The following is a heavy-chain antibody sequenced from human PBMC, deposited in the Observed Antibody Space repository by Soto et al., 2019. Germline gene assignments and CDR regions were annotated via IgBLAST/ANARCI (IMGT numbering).Heavy chain of an antibody. CDR2: LSSNENNK. D-gene: IGHD2-21*02. V-gene: IGHV3-30-3*01. CDR3: ARVLVFYGGFDP. J-gene: IGHJ5*02. CDR1: GFTLSSYS. Sequence: GGSLRLSCVASGFTLSSYSMHWVRQVPGKGLEWLALLSSNENNKYYTDSVKGRFTISRDNAKNSLYLQMNSLRAEDTAVYYCARVLVFYGGFDPRGQGTLVTVSS.